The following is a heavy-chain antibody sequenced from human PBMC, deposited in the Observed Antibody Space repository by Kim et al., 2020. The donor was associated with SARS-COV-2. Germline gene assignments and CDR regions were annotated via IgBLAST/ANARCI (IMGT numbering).Heavy chain of an antibody. CDR2: IGGTSASS. CDR3: ARHRNTGLYPFDY. D-gene: IGHD6-19*01. CDR1: GFMFSDYY. J-gene: IGHJ4*02. V-gene: IGHV3-11*06. Sequence: GGSLRLSCAASGFMFSDYYMSWIRQAPGKGLEWVSYIGGTSASSNYADSVKGRFTITRDNAKNSLYLQMNSLRADDTAVYFCARHRNTGLYPFDYWGQGTLVTVSS.